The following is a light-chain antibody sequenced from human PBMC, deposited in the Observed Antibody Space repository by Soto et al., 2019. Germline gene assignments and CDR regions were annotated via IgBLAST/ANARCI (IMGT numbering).Light chain of an antibody. CDR2: GAS. Sequence: EIVLTQSPGTLSLSPGERATLSCRASQSVSSSYLAWYQQKPGQAPRLLIYGASSRATGIPDMFSGSGSGKDFPLTISRLEPEYFAVYYCQQYGSSGTFGQGTKVEIK. J-gene: IGKJ1*01. CDR1: QSVSSSY. CDR3: QQYGSSGT. V-gene: IGKV3-20*01.